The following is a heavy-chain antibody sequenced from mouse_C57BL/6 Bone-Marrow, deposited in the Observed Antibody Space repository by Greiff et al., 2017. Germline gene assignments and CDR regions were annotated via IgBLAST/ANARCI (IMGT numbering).Heavy chain of an antibody. CDR1: GFSLSTFGLG. CDR3: ARSYYSNSSWFAY. V-gene: IGHV8-8*01. J-gene: IGHJ3*01. CDR2: IWWDDDM. D-gene: IGHD2-5*01. Sequence: QVTLKESGPGILQPSQTLSLTCSFSGFSLSTFGLGVGWPRQPSGNGLEWLAHIWWDDDMYYNPALKSRLTISKDTSTNQLFLKIAKVDTADTATYYCARSYYSNSSWFAYWGQGTLVTVSA.